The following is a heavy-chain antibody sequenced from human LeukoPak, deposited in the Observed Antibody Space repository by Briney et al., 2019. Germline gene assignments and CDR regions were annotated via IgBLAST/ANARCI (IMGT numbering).Heavy chain of an antibody. V-gene: IGHV4-59*01. CDR1: GGSISSYY. CDR3: ARMVNWGSGSHFDY. J-gene: IGHJ4*02. Sequence: SETLSLTCTVSGGSISSYYWSWIRQPPGKGLEWIGYIYYSGSTNYNPSLKSRVTISVDTSKNQFSLKLSSVTAADTAVYYCARMVNWGSGSHFDYWGQGTLVTVSS. D-gene: IGHD3-16*01. CDR2: IYYSGST.